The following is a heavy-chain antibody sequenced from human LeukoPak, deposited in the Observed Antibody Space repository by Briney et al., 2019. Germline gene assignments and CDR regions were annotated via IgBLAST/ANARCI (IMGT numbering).Heavy chain of an antibody. CDR3: ARESDSSILDY. V-gene: IGHV4-34*01. CDR2: INHSGST. Sequence: SETLSLTCAVYGGSFSGYYWSWIRQPPGKGLEWIGEINHSGSTNYNPSLKSRVTISVGTSKNQFSLKLSSVTAADTAVYYCARESDSSILDYWGQGTLVTVSS. D-gene: IGHD6-13*01. CDR1: GGSFSGYY. J-gene: IGHJ4*02.